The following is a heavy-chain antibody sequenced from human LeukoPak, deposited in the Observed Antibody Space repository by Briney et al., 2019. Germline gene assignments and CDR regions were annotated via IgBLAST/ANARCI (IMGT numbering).Heavy chain of an antibody. Sequence: PGGSLRLSCEASGFTFSSNWMSCVRQAPGKGLEWVAHIKEDGSDTLYVDSVRGRFTISRDNTKSSLYLQMNTLRVEDTAVYYCARVGGVWYFDLWGRGTLVTVSS. CDR1: GFTFSSNW. CDR2: IKEDGSDT. V-gene: IGHV3-7*01. D-gene: IGHD3-16*01. J-gene: IGHJ2*01. CDR3: ARVGGVWYFDL.